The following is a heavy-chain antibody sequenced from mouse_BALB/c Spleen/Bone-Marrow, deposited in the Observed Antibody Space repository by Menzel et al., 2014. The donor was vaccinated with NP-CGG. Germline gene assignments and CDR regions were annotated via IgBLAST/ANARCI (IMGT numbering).Heavy chain of an antibody. CDR3: AREATYAMDY. D-gene: IGHD3-2*02. J-gene: IGHJ4*01. V-gene: IGHV14-3*02. CDR1: GFNIKDTY. CDR2: IDPANGNT. Sequence: EVKLMESGAELVKPGASVKLSCTAPGFNIKDTYMHWVKQRPEQGLEWIGRIDPANGNTKSDPKFQGKATITADTSSNTAYLQLSSLTSEDTAVYYCAREATYAMDYWGQGTSVTVSS.